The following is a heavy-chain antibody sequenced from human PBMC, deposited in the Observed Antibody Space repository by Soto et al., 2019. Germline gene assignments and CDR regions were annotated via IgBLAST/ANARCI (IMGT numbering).Heavy chain of an antibody. CDR1: GFTFSSYA. D-gene: IGHD3-22*01. J-gene: IGHJ4*02. Sequence: PGGSLRLSCAASGFTFSSYAMSWVRQAPGKGLEWVSAISGSGGSTYYADSVKGRFTISRDNSKNTLYLQKNSLRAEDTAVYYCAKDYYYDSSGYSAFDYWGQGTLVTVSS. CDR3: AKDYYYDSSGYSAFDY. CDR2: ISGSGGST. V-gene: IGHV3-23*01.